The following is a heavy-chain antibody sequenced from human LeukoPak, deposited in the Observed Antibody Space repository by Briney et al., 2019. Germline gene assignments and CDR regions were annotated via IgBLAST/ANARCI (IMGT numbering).Heavy chain of an antibody. J-gene: IGHJ4*02. D-gene: IGHD6-13*01. Sequence: GASVKVSCKASGGTFSSYAISWVRQAPGQGLEWMGGIIPIFGTANYAQKFQGGVTITRDESTSTAYMELSSLRSEDTAVYYCARGLSGYSSSWYYFDYWGQGTLVTVSS. CDR1: GGTFSSYA. V-gene: IGHV1-69*05. CDR2: IIPIFGTA. CDR3: ARGLSGYSSSWYYFDY.